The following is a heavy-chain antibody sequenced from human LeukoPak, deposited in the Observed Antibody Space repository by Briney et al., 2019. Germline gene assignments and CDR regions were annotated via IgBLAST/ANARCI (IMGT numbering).Heavy chain of an antibody. D-gene: IGHD3-10*01. CDR1: GGNFNDTG. J-gene: IGHJ4*02. Sequence: GGSLRLSCAASGGNFNDTGMHWVRQAPGEGLEWVAVIWYDGSEKYYAVSVKGRLTTSRDNSNTKLYLKINSLRADDTAVYYCARDGYSGSGRPFDYWGQGALVSVSS. V-gene: IGHV3-33*01. CDR3: ARDGYSGSGRPFDY. CDR2: IWYDGSEK.